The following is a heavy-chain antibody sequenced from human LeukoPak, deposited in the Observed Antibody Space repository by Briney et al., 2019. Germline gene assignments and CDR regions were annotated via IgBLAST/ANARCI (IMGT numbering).Heavy chain of an antibody. D-gene: IGHD3-22*01. CDR1: GFTFSSYG. CDR3: ARDDYYDSSGYTDAFDI. J-gene: IGHJ3*02. V-gene: IGHV3-30*03. Sequence: GSLRLSCAASGFTFSSYGMHWVRQAPGKGLEWVAVISYDGSNKYYADSVKGRFTISRDNSKDTLYLQMNSLRAEDTAVYYCARDDYYDSSGYTDAFDIWGQGTMVTVSS. CDR2: ISYDGSNK.